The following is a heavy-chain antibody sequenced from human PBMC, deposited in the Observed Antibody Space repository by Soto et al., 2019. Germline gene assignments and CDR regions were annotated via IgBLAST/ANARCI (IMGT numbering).Heavy chain of an antibody. CDR2: IKSKTDGGTT. V-gene: IGHV3-15*01. Sequence: PGGSLRLSCAASGFSFRNAWMSWVRQAPGKGLEWVGRIKSKTDGGTTDYAAPVKGRFTISRDNSKNTLYLQMNSLKTGDTAVYYCRLDYFYYGMDVWGQGTTVTVSS. CDR1: GFSFRNAW. J-gene: IGHJ6*01. CDR3: RLDYFYYGMDV.